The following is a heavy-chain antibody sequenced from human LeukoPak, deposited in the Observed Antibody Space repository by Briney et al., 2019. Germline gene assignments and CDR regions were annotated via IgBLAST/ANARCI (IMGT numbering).Heavy chain of an antibody. J-gene: IGHJ3*02. CDR1: GFTFSSYA. Sequence: GGSLRLPCAASGFTFSSYAMSWVRQAPGKGLEWVSAISGSGGSTYYADSVKGRFTISRDNSKNTLYLQINSLRAEDTAVYYCAKKWSGDYDSSGINDAFDIWGQGTMVTVSS. D-gene: IGHD3-22*01. CDR3: AKKWSGDYDSSGINDAFDI. CDR2: ISGSGGST. V-gene: IGHV3-23*01.